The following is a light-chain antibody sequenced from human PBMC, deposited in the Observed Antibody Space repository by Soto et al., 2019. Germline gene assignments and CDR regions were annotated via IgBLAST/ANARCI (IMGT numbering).Light chain of an antibody. V-gene: IGLV1-40*01. CDR3: QSYDSSLSGSI. J-gene: IGLJ2*01. CDR1: SSNTGAGYD. CDR2: GNN. Sequence: QSVLTQPPSVSGAPGQRVTISCTGISSNTGAGYDVHWYQQFPGTAPKLLIYGNNNRPSGVPDRFSGSKSGTSASLAITGLQAEDEADYFCQSYDSSLSGSIFGGGTKLTVL.